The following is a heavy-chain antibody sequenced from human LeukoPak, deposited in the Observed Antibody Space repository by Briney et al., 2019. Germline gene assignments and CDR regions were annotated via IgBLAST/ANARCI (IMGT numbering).Heavy chain of an antibody. D-gene: IGHD3-3*01. V-gene: IGHV4-59*11. Sequence: SETLSLTCTVSGGSISSHYWSWIRQPPGKGLEWIGYIYYSGSTNYNPSLKSRVTISVDTSKNQFSLKLSSVTAADTAVYYCARGSGRDFWSGLIPPANWFDPWGQGTLVTVSS. CDR3: ARGSGRDFWSGLIPPANWFDP. J-gene: IGHJ5*02. CDR2: IYYSGST. CDR1: GGSISSHY.